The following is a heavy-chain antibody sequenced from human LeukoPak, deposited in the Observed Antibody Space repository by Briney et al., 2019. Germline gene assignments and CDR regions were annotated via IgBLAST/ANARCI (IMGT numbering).Heavy chain of an antibody. V-gene: IGHV1-8*01. CDR2: MNPNSGNT. Sequence: ASVKVSCKASGYTFTSYDINWVRQATGQGLEWMGWMNPNSGNTGYAQKFQGRVTMTRNTSISTAYMELSSLRSEDTAVYYCARGATSRYYYYYYHMDVWGKGTTVTISS. D-gene: IGHD1-26*01. J-gene: IGHJ6*03. CDR1: GYTFTSYD. CDR3: ARGATSRYYYYYYHMDV.